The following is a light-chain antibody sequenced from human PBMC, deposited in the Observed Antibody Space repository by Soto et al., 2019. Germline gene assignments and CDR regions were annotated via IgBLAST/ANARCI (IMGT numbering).Light chain of an antibody. CDR3: QQYNNWPPYT. CDR1: QSVTSN. Sequence: EIVMTQSPATLSVSPGERATLSCRASQSVTSNLAWYQQKPGQAPRLHIYGASTRATGTPARFSGSGSGTDFTLTISSLQSEDFAVYYCQQYNNWPPYTFGQGTKLEIK. CDR2: GAS. V-gene: IGKV3-15*01. J-gene: IGKJ2*01.